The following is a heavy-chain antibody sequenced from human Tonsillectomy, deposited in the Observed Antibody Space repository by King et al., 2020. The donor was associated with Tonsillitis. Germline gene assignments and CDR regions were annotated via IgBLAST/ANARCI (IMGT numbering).Heavy chain of an antibody. V-gene: IGHV4-31*03. CDR2: TYYSGST. CDR1: GGSINSSNHY. D-gene: IGHD3-3*01. CDR3: TRETHNFWSDYYFDP. Sequence: VQLQESGPGLVKPSQTLSLTCTVSGGSINSSNHYWTWIRQHPGKGLEWIGYTYYSGSTYYNPSLKSRVTISVDTSQNQFSLKLRSVTAADTAVYYCTRETHNFWSDYYFDPWGQGTLVTVSS. J-gene: IGHJ5*02.